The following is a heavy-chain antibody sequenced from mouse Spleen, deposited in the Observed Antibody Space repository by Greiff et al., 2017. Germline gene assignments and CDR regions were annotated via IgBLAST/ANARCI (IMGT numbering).Heavy chain of an antibody. CDR2: INPNNGGT. J-gene: IGHJ2*01. Sequence: EVQLQQSGPELVKPGASVKISCKASGYTFTDYYMNWVKQSHGKSLEWIGDINPNNGGTSYNQKFKGKATLTVDKSSSTAYMELRSLTSEDSAVYYCASIYYGNYVFFDYWGQGTTLTVSS. CDR1: GYTFTDYY. V-gene: IGHV1-26*01. D-gene: IGHD2-1*01. CDR3: ASIYYGNYVFFDY.